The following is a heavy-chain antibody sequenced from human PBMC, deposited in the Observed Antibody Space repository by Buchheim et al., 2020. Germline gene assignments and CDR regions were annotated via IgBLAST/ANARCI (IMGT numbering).Heavy chain of an antibody. D-gene: IGHD2-2*01. CDR3: ARETGYCSSTSCHPSYYYYMDV. CDR2: INHSGST. J-gene: IGHJ6*03. CDR1: GGSFSGYY. V-gene: IGHV4-34*01. Sequence: QVQLQQWGAGLLKPSETLSLTCAVYGGSFSGYYWSWIRQPPGKGLEWIGEINHSGSTNYNPSLKSRVTITVDTSKNQFPLKLSSVTAADTAVYYCARETGYCSSTSCHPSYYYYMDVWGKGTT.